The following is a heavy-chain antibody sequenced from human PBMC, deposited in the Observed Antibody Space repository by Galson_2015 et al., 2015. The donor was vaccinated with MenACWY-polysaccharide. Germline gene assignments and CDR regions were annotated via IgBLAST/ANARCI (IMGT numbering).Heavy chain of an antibody. V-gene: IGHV3-23*01. CDR3: AKGGLRAGYFDY. J-gene: IGHJ4*02. D-gene: IGHD6-19*01. CDR1: GFTFSSYA. CDR2: ISGSGGST. Sequence: SLRLSCAASGFTFSSYAMSWVRQAPGKGLEWVSAISGSGGSTYYADSVKGRLTISRDNSKNTLYLQMNSLRAEDTAVYYCAKGGLRAGYFDYWGQGTLVTVSS.